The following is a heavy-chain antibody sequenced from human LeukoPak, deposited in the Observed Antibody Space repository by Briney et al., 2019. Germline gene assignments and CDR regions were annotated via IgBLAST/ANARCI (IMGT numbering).Heavy chain of an antibody. Sequence: SETLSLTCTVSGGSINDASWNWIRKPPGQGLEWIGYIYHSGGTNYNPSLKSRVTISADTSKNQFSLKMTSVTAADTAVYYCAREPGETDEGFEYWGQGTLVTVSS. CDR1: GGSINDAS. CDR2: IYHSGGT. J-gene: IGHJ4*02. D-gene: IGHD1-14*01. V-gene: IGHV4-59*01. CDR3: AREPGETDEGFEY.